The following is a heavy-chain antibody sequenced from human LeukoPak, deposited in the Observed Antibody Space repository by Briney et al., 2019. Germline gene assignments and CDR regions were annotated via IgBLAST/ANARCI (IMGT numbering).Heavy chain of an antibody. Sequence: SETLSLTCAVYGGSFSGYYWSWIRQPPGKGLEWIGEINHSGSTNYNPSLKSRVTISVDTSKNQFSLKLSSVTAADTAVYYCAIRLSSSCFDYWGQGTLVTVSS. CDR2: INHSGST. CDR1: GGSFSGYY. J-gene: IGHJ4*02. CDR3: AIRLSSSCFDY. D-gene: IGHD6-6*01. V-gene: IGHV4-34*01.